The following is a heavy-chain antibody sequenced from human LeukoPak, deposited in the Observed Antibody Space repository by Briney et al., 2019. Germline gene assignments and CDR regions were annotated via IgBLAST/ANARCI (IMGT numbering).Heavy chain of an antibody. CDR3: ARQEAKRPPRDEYYYYYYGMDV. V-gene: IGHV5-51*01. Sequence: GESLKISCKGSGYSFTSYWIGWVRQMPGKGLEWMGIIYPGDPDTRYSPSFQGQVTISADKSISTAYLQWSSLKASDTAMYYCARQEAKRPPRDEYYYYYYGMDVWGQGTTVTVSS. J-gene: IGHJ6*02. CDR1: GYSFTSYW. CDR2: IYPGDPDT.